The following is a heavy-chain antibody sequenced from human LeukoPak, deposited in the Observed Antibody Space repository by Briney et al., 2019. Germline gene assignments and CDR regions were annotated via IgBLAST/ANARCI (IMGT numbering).Heavy chain of an antibody. D-gene: IGHD3-16*01. CDR3: ARDGGIIRFGGQDV. Sequence: PGGSLRLSCAASGFTFTTYTMNWDRQAPGKGLEWVSSISGSGAYIYYADSVKGRFTISKDNVKNSLYLQMNSLSAEDTAVYYCARDGGIIRFGGQDVWGQGTTVIVS. J-gene: IGHJ6*02. CDR2: ISGSGAYI. V-gene: IGHV3-21*01. CDR1: GFTFTTYT.